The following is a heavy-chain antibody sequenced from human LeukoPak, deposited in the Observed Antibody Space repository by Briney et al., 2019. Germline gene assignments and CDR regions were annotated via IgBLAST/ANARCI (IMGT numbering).Heavy chain of an antibody. D-gene: IGHD1-26*01. CDR1: GYTFTGYY. J-gene: IGHJ4*02. V-gene: IGHV1-2*06. Sequence: ASVKVSCEASGYTFTGYYMHWVRQAPGQGLEWMGRINPNSGGTNYAQKFQGRVTMTRDTSISTAYMELSRLRSDDTAVYYCARGGTRSYYAEFDYWGQGTLVTVSS. CDR3: ARGGTRSYYAEFDY. CDR2: INPNSGGT.